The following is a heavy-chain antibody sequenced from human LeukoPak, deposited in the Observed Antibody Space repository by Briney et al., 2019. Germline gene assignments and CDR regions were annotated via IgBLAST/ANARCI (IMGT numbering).Heavy chain of an antibody. D-gene: IGHD2-2*02. Sequence: ASVKVSCKASGYTFTGYYMHGVRQAPGQGLEWMGWINPNSGGTNYAQKFQGRVTMTRDTSISTAYMELSRLRSDDTAVYYCARDLGQYQLLYEDYWGQGTLVTVSS. CDR1: GYTFTGYY. J-gene: IGHJ4*02. CDR3: ARDLGQYQLLYEDY. V-gene: IGHV1-2*02. CDR2: INPNSGGT.